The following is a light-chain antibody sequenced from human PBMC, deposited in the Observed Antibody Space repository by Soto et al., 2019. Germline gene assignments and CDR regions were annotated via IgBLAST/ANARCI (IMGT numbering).Light chain of an antibody. CDR2: KAS. J-gene: IGKJ4*01. CDR3: YHYYTYPRT. V-gene: IGKV1-5*03. Sequence: DIQLTQSPSTLSASVGDRVTITCRASETISSWLAWYQQKPEKAPKLLIYKASSLESGVPSRFSGGGSGTAFSLTISSLQPDDVAASYCYHYYTYPRTFGGGTQVEIK. CDR1: ETISSW.